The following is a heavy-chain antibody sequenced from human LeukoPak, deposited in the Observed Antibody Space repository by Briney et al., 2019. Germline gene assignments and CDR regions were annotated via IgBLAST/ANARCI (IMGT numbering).Heavy chain of an antibody. V-gene: IGHV1-18*01. J-gene: IGHJ4*02. CDR2: INPYNGNT. CDR1: GYTFTNYD. D-gene: IGHD1-26*01. Sequence: ASVKVSCKASGYTFTNYDMTWVRQAPGQGLEWMGWINPYNGNTNYAQKLQGRVTITTDTSTSTAYMELRSLRSEDTAVYYCARELVEAVRAPGAYWGPGALVTVSP. CDR3: ARELVEAVRAPGAY.